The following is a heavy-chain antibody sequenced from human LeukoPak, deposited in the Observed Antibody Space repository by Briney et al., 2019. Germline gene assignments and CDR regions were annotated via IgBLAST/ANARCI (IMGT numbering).Heavy chain of an antibody. V-gene: IGHV1-18*01. CDR2: ISTYNSNT. J-gene: IGHJ4*02. Sequence: GAPVKVSCNTSGYTFNTFIMNWVRQAPGQGLEWIGWISTYNSNTDYAQKFQGRVAMTTDTSTSTVYMELRSLVSDDSAIYYCVRGLERWLQFPFAYWGQGTLVTVSS. D-gene: IGHD5-24*01. CDR3: VRGLERWLQFPFAY. CDR1: GYTFNTFI.